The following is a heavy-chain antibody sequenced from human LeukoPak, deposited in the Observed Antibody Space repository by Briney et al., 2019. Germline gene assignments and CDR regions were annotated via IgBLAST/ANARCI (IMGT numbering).Heavy chain of an antibody. CDR1: GGTFSSYA. D-gene: IGHD6-19*01. V-gene: IGHV1-69*05. J-gene: IGHJ3*02. CDR3: ARDERYSSGWNHAFDI. CDR2: IIPIFGTA. Sequence: SVKVFCKASGGTFSSYAISWLRQAPGQGLEWMGGIIPIFGTANYAQKFQGRVTITTDESTSTAYMELSSLRSEDTAVYYCARDERYSSGWNHAFDIWGQGTMVTVSS.